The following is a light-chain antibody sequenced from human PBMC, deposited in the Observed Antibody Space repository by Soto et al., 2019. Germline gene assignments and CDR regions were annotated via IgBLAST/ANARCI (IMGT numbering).Light chain of an antibody. Sequence: QSVLTQPPSASGSPGQSVTISCTGTSSDVGGYNYVSWYQQHPGKAPKLMIYEVSKRPSGVPDRFSGSKSGNTASLTVSGLQAEDEADYYCSSLADSNNVVFGGGTKLTVL. J-gene: IGLJ2*01. V-gene: IGLV2-8*01. CDR2: EVS. CDR3: SSLADSNNVV. CDR1: SSDVGGYNY.